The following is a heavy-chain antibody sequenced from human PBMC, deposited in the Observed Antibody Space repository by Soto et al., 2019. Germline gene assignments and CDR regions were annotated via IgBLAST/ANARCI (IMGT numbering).Heavy chain of an antibody. CDR1: GGSMSSYY. CDR2: VYSSGGT. D-gene: IGHD3-3*01. CDR3: ARRQRFSDWFDP. J-gene: IGHJ5*02. V-gene: IGHV4-4*07. Sequence: SETLSLTCTVSGGSMSSYYWTWIRQPAGKGLEWIGRVYSSGGTHYNPSLKSRVTISLDTSKNQFSLRLLSVTAADTAVYYCARRQRFSDWFDPWGQGTLVTVSS.